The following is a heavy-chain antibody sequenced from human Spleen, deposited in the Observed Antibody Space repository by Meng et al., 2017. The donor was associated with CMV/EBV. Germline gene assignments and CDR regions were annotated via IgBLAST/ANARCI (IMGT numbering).Heavy chain of an antibody. J-gene: IGHJ4*02. CDR1: GYSISSGNY. V-gene: IGHV4-38-2*02. Sequence: SETLSLTCNVSGYSISSGNYWGWIRQPPGKGLEWIGNIYHSGSIYYNPSLKSRVTISVDTSKNQFSLRLSSVTAADTAVYFCARVKNYFDYWGQGTPVTVSS. CDR2: IYHSGSI. CDR3: ARVKNYFDY.